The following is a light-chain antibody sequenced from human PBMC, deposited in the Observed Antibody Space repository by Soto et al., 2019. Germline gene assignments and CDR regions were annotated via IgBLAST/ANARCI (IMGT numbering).Light chain of an antibody. Sequence: DIQMTQFPSTLSASVGDRVTITCRASQSISSWLAWYQHKPGKAPKLLIYDASSLESGVPSRCSGSGSGTEFTLTISSLQPDDFATYYCQQYNSYWTFGQGTKVDSK. CDR3: QQYNSYWT. CDR2: DAS. J-gene: IGKJ1*01. CDR1: QSISSW. V-gene: IGKV1-5*01.